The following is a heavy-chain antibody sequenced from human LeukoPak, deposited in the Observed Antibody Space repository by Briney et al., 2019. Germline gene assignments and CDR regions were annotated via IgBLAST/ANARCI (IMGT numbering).Heavy chain of an antibody. CDR2: IRNKAYGGTA. V-gene: IGHV3-49*04. CDR3: TQGVVIDH. J-gene: IGHJ4*02. D-gene: IGHD2-21*01. Sequence: GGSLRLSCTTSGFTFGDYAMTWVRQAPGKGLEWVGFIRNKAYGGTAEYAASVKGRFTISRDDSKSIAYLQMNSLKTEDTAVYYCTQGVVIDHWGQGTLVTVSS. CDR1: GFTFGDYA.